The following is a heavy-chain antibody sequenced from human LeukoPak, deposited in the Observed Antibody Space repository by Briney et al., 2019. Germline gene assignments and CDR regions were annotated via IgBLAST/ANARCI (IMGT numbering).Heavy chain of an antibody. J-gene: IGHJ4*02. D-gene: IGHD3-16*01. V-gene: IGHV3-21*01. CDR3: ARENDQGFDY. CDR2: FGTRSTSI. CDR1: GFTFSTYA. Sequence: GGSLRLSCAASGFTFSTYAMNWVRQAPGKGLEWVSSFGTRSTSIYYAHSVTGRFIISRDNAKNSLYLQMNSLRAEDTAVYYCARENDQGFDYWGQGTLVTVSS.